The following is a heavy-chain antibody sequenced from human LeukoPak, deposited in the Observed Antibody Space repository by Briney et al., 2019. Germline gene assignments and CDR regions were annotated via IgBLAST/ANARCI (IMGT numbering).Heavy chain of an antibody. D-gene: IGHD2-2*01. J-gene: IGHJ4*02. Sequence: PSETLPLTCTVSGDSISSSNYYWGWIRQPPGKGLEWIGTIYYSGSTYYNPSLKSRVTISVDTSKNQFSLELSSVTAADTAVYYCARQGDYCSTTSCYDYWGQGILVTVSS. V-gene: IGHV4-39*01. CDR2: IYYSGST. CDR3: ARQGDYCSTTSCYDY. CDR1: GDSISSSNYY.